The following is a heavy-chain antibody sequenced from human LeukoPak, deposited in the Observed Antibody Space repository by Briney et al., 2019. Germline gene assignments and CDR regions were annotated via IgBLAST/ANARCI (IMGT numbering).Heavy chain of an antibody. CDR1: GYTFTSYG. Sequence: ASVKVSCKASGYTFTSYGISWVRQAPGQGLEWMGWISAYNGNTNYAQKLQGRVTMTTDTSTSTAYMDLRSLRSDDTAVYYCASSLLGYCSGGSCYPPPFDYWGQGTLVTVSS. CDR3: ASSLLGYCSGGSCYPPPFDY. D-gene: IGHD2-15*01. J-gene: IGHJ4*02. V-gene: IGHV1-18*01. CDR2: ISAYNGNT.